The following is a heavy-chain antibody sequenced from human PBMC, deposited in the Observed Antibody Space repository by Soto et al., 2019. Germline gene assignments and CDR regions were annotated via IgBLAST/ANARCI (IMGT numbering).Heavy chain of an antibody. CDR1: GYSFNIYW. V-gene: IGHV5-51*01. CDR3: ARVFGGVILDYYGMDV. CDR2: IYPGDSDT. Sequence: SLKISCKGSGYSFNIYWIGWVRQMPGKGLEWMGIIYPGDSDTRYSPSFQGQVTISVDKSISTAYLQWSSLKASDTAMYYCARVFGGVILDYYGMDVWGQGTTVTVSS. D-gene: IGHD3-16*02. J-gene: IGHJ6*02.